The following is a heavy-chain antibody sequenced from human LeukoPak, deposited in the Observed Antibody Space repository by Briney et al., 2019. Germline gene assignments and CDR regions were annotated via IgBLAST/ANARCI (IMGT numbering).Heavy chain of an antibody. CDR2: IYYSGST. J-gene: IGHJ4*02. V-gene: IGHV4-59*01. D-gene: IGHD6-19*01. CDR1: GGSISSYY. CDR3: ARVVSGWSYYFDY. Sequence: VKPSETLSLTCTVSGGSISSYYWSWIRQPPGKGLEWIGYIYYSGSTNYNPSLKSRVTISVDTSKNQFSLKLSSVTAADTAVYYCARVVSGWSYYFDYWGQETLVTVSS.